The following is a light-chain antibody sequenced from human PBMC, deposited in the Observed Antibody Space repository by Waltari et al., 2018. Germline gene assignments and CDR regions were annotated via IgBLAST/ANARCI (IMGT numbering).Light chain of an antibody. CDR3: QVWDSGSGRPQVI. CDR2: DDN. V-gene: IGLV3-21*02. Sequence: SYVLTPPPSVSVAPGQTAIITCGGDNIGSKSVHWYQQRAGQAPVLVVQDDNDRPSGIPERLSGSNSGNTATLTISRVEAGDEADFYCQVWDSGSGRPQVIFGGGTRLTVL. J-gene: IGLJ2*01. CDR1: NIGSKS.